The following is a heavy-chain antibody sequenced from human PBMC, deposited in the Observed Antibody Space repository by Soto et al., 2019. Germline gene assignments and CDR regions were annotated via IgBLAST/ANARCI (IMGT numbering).Heavy chain of an antibody. D-gene: IGHD1-1*01. Sequence: QVHLLQSGAEVKKPGASVKVSCKGSGYDFTTYGITWVRQAPGQGLGWMAWISAHNGNTDYAQKLQGRVTVTRDTSTSTAYMELRSLRSDDTAVYYCARGRYGDYWGQGALVTVSS. V-gene: IGHV1-18*01. CDR1: GYDFTTYG. CDR3: ARGRYGDY. J-gene: IGHJ4*02. CDR2: ISAHNGNT.